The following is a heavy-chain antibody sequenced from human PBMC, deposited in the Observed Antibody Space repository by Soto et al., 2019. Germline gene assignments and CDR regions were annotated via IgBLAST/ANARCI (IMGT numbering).Heavy chain of an antibody. CDR3: ARVVYYYYYMDV. CDR1: GGSFSGYY. Sequence: SETLSLTCAVDGGSFSGYYWSWIRQPPGKGLEWIGEINHSGSTNYNPSLKSRVIISVDTSKNQFSLKLNSVTAADTALYYCARVVYYYYYMDVWGKGTTVTVSS. CDR2: INHSGST. J-gene: IGHJ6*03. D-gene: IGHD2-15*01. V-gene: IGHV4-34*01.